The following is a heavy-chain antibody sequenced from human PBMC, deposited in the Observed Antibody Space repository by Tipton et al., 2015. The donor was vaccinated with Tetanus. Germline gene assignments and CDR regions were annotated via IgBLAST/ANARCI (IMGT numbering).Heavy chain of an antibody. V-gene: IGHV4-61*01. Sequence: LRLSCTVSGGSVSSGSYYWAWIRQPPGKGLEYIGYILYGGSTHYSPSLKSRATVSADPSKNQFSLKLASVTAADTAAYFCARANFDFSKKGPFDSWGQGSLVIVSS. J-gene: IGHJ4*02. CDR3: ARANFDFSKKGPFDS. CDR2: ILYGGST. CDR1: GGSVSSGSYY. D-gene: IGHD3-3*01.